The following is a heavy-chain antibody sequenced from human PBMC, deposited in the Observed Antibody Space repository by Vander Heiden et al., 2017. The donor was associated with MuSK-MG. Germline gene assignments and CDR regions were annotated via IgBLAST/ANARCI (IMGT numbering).Heavy chain of an antibody. CDR2: INHSGST. V-gene: IGHV4-34*01. Sequence: QVQLQQWGAGLLKPSETLSLTCAVYGGSFSGYYWSWIRQPPGKGLEWIGEINHSGSTNYNPALKSRVTISVDTSKNQFSLKLSSVTAADTAVYYCARAGSYYDDWFDPWGQGTLVTVSS. CDR1: GGSFSGYY. J-gene: IGHJ5*02. CDR3: ARAGSYYDDWFDP. D-gene: IGHD3-22*01.